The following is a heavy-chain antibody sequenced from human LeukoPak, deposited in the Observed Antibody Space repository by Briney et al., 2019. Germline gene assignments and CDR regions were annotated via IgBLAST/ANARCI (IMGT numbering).Heavy chain of an antibody. CDR1: GGSISSYY. D-gene: IGHD3-10*01. Sequence: SETLSLTCTVSGGSISSYYWSWIRQPPGKGLEWIGYIYYSGSTNYNPSLKSRVTISVDTSKNQFSLKLSSVTAADTAVYYCARGSGSGNYYDAFNIWGQGTRVTVSS. CDR2: IYYSGST. V-gene: IGHV4-59*01. CDR3: ARGSGSGNYYDAFNI. J-gene: IGHJ3*02.